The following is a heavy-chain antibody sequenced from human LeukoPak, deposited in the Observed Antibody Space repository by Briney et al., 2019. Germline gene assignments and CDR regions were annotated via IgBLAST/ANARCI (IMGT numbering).Heavy chain of an antibody. CDR2: IYYSGST. CDR1: GGSISSSSYY. Sequence: SETLSLTCTVSGGSISSSSYYWGWIRQPPGKGLEWIGSIYYSGSTYYNPSLKSRVTISVDTSKNRFSLKLSSVTAADTAVYYCARVGGTVIRDWGQGTLVTVSS. J-gene: IGHJ4*02. V-gene: IGHV4-39*07. CDR3: ARVGGTVIRD. D-gene: IGHD4-23*01.